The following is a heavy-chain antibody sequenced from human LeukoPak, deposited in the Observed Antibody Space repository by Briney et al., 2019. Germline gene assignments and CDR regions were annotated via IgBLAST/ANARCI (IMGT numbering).Heavy chain of an antibody. Sequence: GGSLRLSCAASGFTFSSYAMHWVRQAPDKGLEWVAVISYDGSNKYYADSVKGRFTISRDNSKNTLYLQMNSLRAEDTAVYYCARGKIYGIRGGWFDPWGQGTLVTVSS. J-gene: IGHJ5*02. CDR1: GFTFSSYA. D-gene: IGHD4-17*01. CDR2: ISYDGSNK. V-gene: IGHV3-30-3*01. CDR3: ARGKIYGIRGGWFDP.